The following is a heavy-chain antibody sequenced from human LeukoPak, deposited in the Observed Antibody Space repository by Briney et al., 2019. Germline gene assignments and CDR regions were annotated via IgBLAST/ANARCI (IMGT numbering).Heavy chain of an antibody. V-gene: IGHV1-69*04. D-gene: IGHD4-17*01. CDR1: GGTFSSYA. CDR3: ARVGENFRTTVTTLNY. CDR2: IIPILGIA. Sequence: SVKVSCKASGGTFSSYAISWVRQAPGQGLECMGRIIPILGIANYAQKFQGRVTITADKSTSTAYMELSSLRSEDTAVYYCARVGENFRTTVTTLNYWGQGTLVTVSS. J-gene: IGHJ4*02.